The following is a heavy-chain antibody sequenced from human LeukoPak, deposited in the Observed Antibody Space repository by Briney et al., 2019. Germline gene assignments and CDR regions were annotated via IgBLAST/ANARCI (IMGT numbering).Heavy chain of an antibody. D-gene: IGHD5-18*01. CDR3: ARESVRGVDTTMVHYFDY. V-gene: IGHV4-30-2*01. J-gene: IGHJ4*02. Sequence: PSQTLSLTCAVSGGSISSGGYSWSWIRQPPGKGLEWIGYIYHSGSTYYNPSLKSRVTISVDRSKNQFSLKLSSVTAADTAVYFCARESVRGVDTTMVHYFDYWGQGILVTVSS. CDR1: GGSISSGGYS. CDR2: IYHSGST.